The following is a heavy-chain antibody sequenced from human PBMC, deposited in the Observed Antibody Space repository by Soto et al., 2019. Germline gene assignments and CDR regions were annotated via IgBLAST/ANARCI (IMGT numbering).Heavy chain of an antibody. V-gene: IGHV1-18*01. CDR3: ARDNRIAVAATNNWFDP. J-gene: IGHJ5*02. CDR2: ISAYNGNT. CDR1: GYTFTSYG. D-gene: IGHD6-19*01. Sequence: ASVKVSCKASGYTFTSYGISWVRQAPGQGLEWMGWISAYNGNTNYAQKLQGRVTMTTDTSTSTAYMELRSLRSDDTAVYYCARDNRIAVAATNNWFDPWGQGTPVTVSS.